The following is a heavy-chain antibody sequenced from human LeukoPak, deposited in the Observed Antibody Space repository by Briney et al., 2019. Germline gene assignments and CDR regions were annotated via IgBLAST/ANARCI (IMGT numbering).Heavy chain of an antibody. V-gene: IGHV3-21*01. CDR3: ARDQFKVGALTNWKDAFDI. J-gene: IGHJ3*02. D-gene: IGHD1-1*01. Sequence: PGGSLRLSCAASGFTFSSYSMNWVRQAPGKGLEWVSSISSSSSYIYYADSVKGRFTISRDNAKNSLYLQMNSLRAEDTAVYYCARDQFKVGALTNWKDAFDIWGQGTMVTVSS. CDR2: ISSSSSYI. CDR1: GFTFSSYS.